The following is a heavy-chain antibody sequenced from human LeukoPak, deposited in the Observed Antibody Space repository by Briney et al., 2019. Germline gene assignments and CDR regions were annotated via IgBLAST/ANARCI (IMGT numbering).Heavy chain of an antibody. D-gene: IGHD3-10*01. V-gene: IGHV3-9*01. J-gene: IGHJ4*02. CDR1: GFTFDDYA. CDR3: AKDKFGGDQQLVRGYDY. CDR2: VSWNSGSI. Sequence: PGRSPRLSCAASGFTFDDYAMHWVRQAPGKGLEWVSGVSWNSGSIDYADSVKGRFTISRDNAKSSLYLQMNSLRAEDTALYYCAKDKFGGDQQLVRGYDYWGQGTLVTVSS.